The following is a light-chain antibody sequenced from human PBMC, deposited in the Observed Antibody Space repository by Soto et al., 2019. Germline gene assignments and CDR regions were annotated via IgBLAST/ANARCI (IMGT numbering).Light chain of an antibody. V-gene: IGLV1-47*02. J-gene: IGLJ2*01. Sequence: QSVLTQPPSASGTPGQTVTISCSGSTFNIGKNYVYWYQQLPGTAPKLLIYASHQRPSGVPDRFSGSKSGTSASLAIRGLWSEDEADYYCATWDDSLGGHVVFGGGTKLTVL. CDR2: ASH. CDR1: TFNIGKNY. CDR3: ATWDDSLGGHVV.